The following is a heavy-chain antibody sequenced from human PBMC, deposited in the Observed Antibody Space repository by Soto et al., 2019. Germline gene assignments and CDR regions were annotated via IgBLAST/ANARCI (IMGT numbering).Heavy chain of an antibody. CDR2: INSDGSST. J-gene: IGHJ6*02. V-gene: IGHV3-74*01. D-gene: IGHD3-3*01. CDR3: ARVGSRTYYDFRSGLYYYGMDV. Sequence: PGGSLRLSCAASGFTCSSYWMHWVRQGPGKGLVCVSRINSDGSSTSYADSVKGRFTISRDNAKKTLYLQMNSLRAEDTAVYYCARVGSRTYYDFRSGLYYYGMDVWGHGTTVTVYS. CDR1: GFTCSSYW.